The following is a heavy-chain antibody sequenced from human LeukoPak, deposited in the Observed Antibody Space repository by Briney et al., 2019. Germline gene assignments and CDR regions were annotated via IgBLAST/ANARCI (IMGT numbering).Heavy chain of an antibody. Sequence: GGSLRLSCAASGFTVSSNYMSWVRQAPGKGLEWVSVIYSGGYTYYADSVKGRFTISRDNSKNTLYLQMNSLRAEDTAVYYCAKGRLDYDFWSGLGGYFDYWGQGTLVTVSS. D-gene: IGHD3-3*01. J-gene: IGHJ4*02. CDR1: GFTVSSNY. CDR2: IYSGGYT. V-gene: IGHV3-66*01. CDR3: AKGRLDYDFWSGLGGYFDY.